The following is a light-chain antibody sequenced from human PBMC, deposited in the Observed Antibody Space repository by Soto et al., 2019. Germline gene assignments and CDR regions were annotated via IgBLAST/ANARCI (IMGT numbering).Light chain of an antibody. CDR3: QKYITASQT. V-gene: IGKV1-27*01. CDR1: QGIIDY. J-gene: IGKJ1*01. Sequence: DIQMTQSPSSLSASVGDRVTITCRASQGIIDYVAWYQQKPGRAPKLLIYAASTLSSGVPSRFSGRGSGTDFTLTISSLQPEYVATYYCQKYITASQTFGPGTKVEIK. CDR2: AAS.